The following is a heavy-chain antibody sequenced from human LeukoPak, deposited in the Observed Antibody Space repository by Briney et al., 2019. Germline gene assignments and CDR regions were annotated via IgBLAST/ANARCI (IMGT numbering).Heavy chain of an antibody. CDR2: FDPEDGET. J-gene: IGHJ5*02. CDR1: GYTFTSYY. CDR3: ATDIAVAGTYWFDP. Sequence: ASVKVSCKASGYTFTSYYMHWVRQAPGQGLEWMGGFDPEDGETIYAQKFQGRVTMTEDTSTDTAYMELSSLRSEDTAVYYCATDIAVAGTYWFDPWGQGTLVTVSS. D-gene: IGHD6-19*01. V-gene: IGHV1-24*01.